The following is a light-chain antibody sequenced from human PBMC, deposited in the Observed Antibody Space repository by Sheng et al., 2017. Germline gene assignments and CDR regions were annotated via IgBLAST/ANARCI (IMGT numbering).Light chain of an antibody. J-gene: IGKJ1*01. CDR2: GAS. CDR1: EDVTSNY. Sequence: EIVLTQSPASLSLSPGERATLSCRASEDVTSNYIAWYQQKPGQAPRLLIYGASNRATGIPDRFSGSGSGTDFTLTISRLEPEDFAVYYCQQYGSSNRVWTFGQGTKVEIK. CDR3: QQYGSSNRVWT. V-gene: IGKV3-20*01.